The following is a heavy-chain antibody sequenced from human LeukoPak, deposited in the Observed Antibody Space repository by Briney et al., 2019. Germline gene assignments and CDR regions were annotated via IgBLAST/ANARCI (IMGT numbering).Heavy chain of an antibody. J-gene: IGHJ4*02. CDR1: GGTFSSYA. CDR2: IIPIFGTA. V-gene: IGHV1-69*13. Sequence: VASVKVSCKASGGTFSSYAISWVRQAPGQGLEWMGGIIPIFGTANYAQKFQGRVTITADESTSTAYMELSSLRSEDTAVYYCARTPTRTVTTYYFDYWGQGTLVTVSS. D-gene: IGHD4-17*01. CDR3: ARTPTRTVTTYYFDY.